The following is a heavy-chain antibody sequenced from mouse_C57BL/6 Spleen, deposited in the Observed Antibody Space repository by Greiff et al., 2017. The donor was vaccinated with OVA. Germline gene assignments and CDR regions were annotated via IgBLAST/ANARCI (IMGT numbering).Heavy chain of an antibody. CDR1: GYTFTSYW. CDR3: ARSGYYGSRGFDY. J-gene: IGHJ2*01. CDR2: INPSNGGT. V-gene: IGHV1-53*01. Sequence: QVQLQQPGTELVKPGASVKLSCKASGYTFTSYWMHWVKQRPGQGLEWIGNINPSNGGTNYNEKFKSKATLTVDKSSSTVYMQLSSLTSEDSAVYDCARSGYYGSRGFDYWGQGTTLTVSS. D-gene: IGHD1-1*01.